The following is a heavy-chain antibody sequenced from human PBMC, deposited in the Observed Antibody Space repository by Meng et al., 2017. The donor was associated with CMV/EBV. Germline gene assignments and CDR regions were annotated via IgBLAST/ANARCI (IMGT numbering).Heavy chain of an antibody. Sequence: GESLKISCAASGFTFSGSAMHWVRQASGKGLGWVGRIRSKANSYATAYAASVKGRFTISRDDSKNTAYLQMNSLKTEDTAVYYCTRDEISDFWYDGGWGDYYYGMDVWGQGTTVTVSS. D-gene: IGHD3-3*01. J-gene: IGHJ6*02. V-gene: IGHV3-73*01. CDR2: IRSKANSYAT. CDR1: GFTFSGSA. CDR3: TRDEISDFWYDGGWGDYYYGMDV.